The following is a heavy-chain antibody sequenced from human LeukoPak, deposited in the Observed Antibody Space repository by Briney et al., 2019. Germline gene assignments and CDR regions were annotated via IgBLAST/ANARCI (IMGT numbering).Heavy chain of an antibody. J-gene: IGHJ4*02. Sequence: TPSETLSLTCAVYGGSFSGYYWSWIRQPPGKGLEWIGEINHSGSTNYNPSLKSRVTISVDTSKNQFSLKLSSVTAADTAVYYCARGLGTAMTFDYWGQGTLVTVSS. CDR1: GGSFSGYY. D-gene: IGHD5-18*01. CDR3: ARGLGTAMTFDY. CDR2: INHSGST. V-gene: IGHV4-34*01.